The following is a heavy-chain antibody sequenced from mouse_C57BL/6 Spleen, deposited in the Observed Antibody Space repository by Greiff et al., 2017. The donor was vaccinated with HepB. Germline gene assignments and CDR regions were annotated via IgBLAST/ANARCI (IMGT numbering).Heavy chain of an antibody. CDR1: GFTFSDYG. Sequence: EVHLVESGGGLVKPGGSLKLSCAASGFTFSDYGMHWVRQAPEKGLEWVAYISSGSSTIYYADTVKGRFTISRDNAKNTLFLQMTSLRSEYPAMYYCAILYYYAMDYWGQGTSVTVSS. CDR3: AILYYYAMDY. CDR2: ISSGSSTI. J-gene: IGHJ4*01. V-gene: IGHV5-17*01.